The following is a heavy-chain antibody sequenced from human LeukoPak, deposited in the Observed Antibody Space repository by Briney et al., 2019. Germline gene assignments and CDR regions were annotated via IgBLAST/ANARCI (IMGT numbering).Heavy chain of an antibody. CDR2: IHPDGGTK. V-gene: IGHV3-7*01. J-gene: IGHJ4*02. CDR3: ASTFPYCSGDSCAL. Sequence: GGSLRLSCAASGLNFRNYWMSLVRQAPGKGLEWVANIHPDGGTKNYVGSVKGRFTISRDNAVNSLDLQMNSLRVEDTAVYYCASTFPYCSGDSCALGAQGTLVTVSS. CDR1: GLNFRNYW. D-gene: IGHD2-15*01.